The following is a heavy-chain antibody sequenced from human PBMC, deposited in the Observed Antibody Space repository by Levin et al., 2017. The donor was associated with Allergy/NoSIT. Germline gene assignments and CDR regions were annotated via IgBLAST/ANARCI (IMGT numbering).Heavy chain of an antibody. Sequence: PSETLSLTCAVYGGSFSGYYWSWIRQPPGKGLEWIGEINHSGSTNYNPSLKSRVTISVDTSKNQFSLKLSSVTAADTAVYYCARGRRWLQSSAGLWFDPWGQGTLVTVSS. CDR3: ARGRRWLQSSAGLWFDP. J-gene: IGHJ5*02. CDR2: INHSGST. D-gene: IGHD5-24*01. V-gene: IGHV4-34*01. CDR1: GGSFSGYY.